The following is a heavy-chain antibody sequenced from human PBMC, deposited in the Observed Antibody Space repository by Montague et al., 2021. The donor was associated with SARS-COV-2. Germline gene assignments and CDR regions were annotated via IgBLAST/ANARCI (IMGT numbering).Heavy chain of an antibody. CDR3: ARVFDNSGYALDY. J-gene: IGHJ4*02. CDR1: GGSFKNYY. CDR2: VHHDGSSGXA. Sequence: SETLSLTCTVSGGSFKNYYWSWIRQPPGKGLEWIGHVHHDGSSGXANYNPSVWSRVTISVDTSKKQFSLHLSSVTPADTAVYFCARVFDNSGYALDYWGQGTQVTVSS. V-gene: IGHV4-59*01. D-gene: IGHD5-12*01.